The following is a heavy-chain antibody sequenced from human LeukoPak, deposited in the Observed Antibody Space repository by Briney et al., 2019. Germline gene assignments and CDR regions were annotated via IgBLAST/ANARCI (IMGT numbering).Heavy chain of an antibody. Sequence: SETLSLTCTVSGGSVSSGSYYWNWIRQPPGKGLEWIGYIYNSASTNYNPSLKSRATISVDTSKNQFSLKLSSVTAADTAVYYCARGDYSLFDYCGQGTLVTVSS. CDR3: ARGDYSLFDY. CDR1: GGSVSSGSYY. CDR2: IYNSAST. V-gene: IGHV4-61*01. D-gene: IGHD2-15*01. J-gene: IGHJ4*02.